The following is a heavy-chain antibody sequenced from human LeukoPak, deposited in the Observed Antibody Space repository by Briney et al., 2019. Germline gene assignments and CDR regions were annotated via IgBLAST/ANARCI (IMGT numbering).Heavy chain of an antibody. D-gene: IGHD2-15*01. V-gene: IGHV1-46*01. Sequence: WASVKVSCKASGYTFTSYYMHWVRQAPGEGLEWMGIINPSGGSTSYAQKFQGRVTMTRDTSISTAYMELSRLRSDDTAVYYCATELGYCSGGSCPAEYYFDYWGQGTLVTVSS. CDR3: ATELGYCSGGSCPAEYYFDY. J-gene: IGHJ4*02. CDR2: INPSGGST. CDR1: GYTFTSYY.